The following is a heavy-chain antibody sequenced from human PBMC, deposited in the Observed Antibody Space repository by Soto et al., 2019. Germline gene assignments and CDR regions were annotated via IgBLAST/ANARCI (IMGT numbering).Heavy chain of an antibody. V-gene: IGHV3-74*01. D-gene: IGHD3-22*01. J-gene: IGHJ6*02. CDR2: INSDGSST. CDR3: SRDLERYYSHSGDFLGPTSYGMDV. Sequence: GVSLRLSCAASGFSFSRFWMHWVRQHPAKWLEWVSHINSDGSSTIYADSVKGRFTISRDNAKNTLFLQMNSLRAEDTAVYYCSRDLERYYSHSGDFLGPTSYGMDVWGQGTTVTSP. CDR1: GFSFSRFW.